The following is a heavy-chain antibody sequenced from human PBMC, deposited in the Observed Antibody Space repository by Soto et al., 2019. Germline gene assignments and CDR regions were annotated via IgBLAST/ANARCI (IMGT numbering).Heavy chain of an antibody. D-gene: IGHD2-2*01. CDR1: GYTFTSYG. CDR3: ARDHQLANYYYYGMDV. J-gene: IGHJ6*02. CDR2: ISAYNGNT. Sequence: QVQLVQSGAEVKKPGASVKVSCKASGYTFTSYGISWVRQAPGQGLEWMGWISAYNGNTNYAQKLQGRVTMTTDTSTSTAYMELRSLRADDTAVYYCARDHQLANYYYYGMDVWGQGTTVTVSS. V-gene: IGHV1-18*04.